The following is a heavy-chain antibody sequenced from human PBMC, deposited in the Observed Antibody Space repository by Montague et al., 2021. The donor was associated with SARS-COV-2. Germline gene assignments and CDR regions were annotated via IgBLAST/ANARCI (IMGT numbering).Heavy chain of an antibody. D-gene: IGHD3-3*01. J-gene: IGHJ4*02. CDR3: ARRGKAITVPYFDY. CDR1: GFSFSDYY. V-gene: IGHV3-11*01. CDR2: ISSGGLSI. Sequence: SLRLSCAAPGFSFSDYYMTWIRQAPGKGLEWVSYISSGGLSIYXXXSXXGRFTISRDNANKTLFLQMNSLRAEDTAVYYCARRGKAITVPYFDYWGQGTPVAVSS.